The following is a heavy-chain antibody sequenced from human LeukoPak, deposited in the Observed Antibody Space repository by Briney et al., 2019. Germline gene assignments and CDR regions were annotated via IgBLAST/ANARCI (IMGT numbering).Heavy chain of an antibody. V-gene: IGHV4-4*07. CDR1: GGSISSYY. CDR2: IYTSGTT. Sequence: SETLSLTCTVSGGSISSYYWSWIRQPAGKGLECIGRIYTSGTTHYNPSPKSRVTMSVDTSKNQFSLKLSSVTAADTAVYYCARQGYSYASDAFDIWGQGTMVTVSS. CDR3: ARQGYSYASDAFDI. D-gene: IGHD5-18*01. J-gene: IGHJ3*02.